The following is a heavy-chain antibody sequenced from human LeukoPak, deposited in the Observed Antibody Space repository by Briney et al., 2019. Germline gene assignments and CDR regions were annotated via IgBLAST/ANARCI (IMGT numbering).Heavy chain of an antibody. J-gene: IGHJ4*02. CDR2: IYYSGST. CDR3: ARLIVGVDY. Sequence: SETLSLTCTVSGGFVTKGSYYWGWIRQSPGKGLEWIGNIYYSGSTYYNPSLKSRVTISVDTSKNQFSLKLNSVTAADTAVYYCARLIVGVDYWGQGTLVTVSS. V-gene: IGHV4-39*07. D-gene: IGHD1-26*01. CDR1: GGFVTKGSYY.